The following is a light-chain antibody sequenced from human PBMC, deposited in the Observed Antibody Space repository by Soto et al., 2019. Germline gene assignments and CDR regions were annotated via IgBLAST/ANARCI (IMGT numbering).Light chain of an antibody. V-gene: IGLV2-23*03. CDR3: CSYAGSSTFV. Sequence: QSALTQPASVSGSPGKSITISCAGSSSDVGSYNLVSWCQQHPGNAPKLIIYEGFKRPSGISNRFSASKSGSTASLTISGLQAEDEADYYCCSYAGSSTFVFGTGTKVTVL. CDR1: SSDVGSYNL. CDR2: EGF. J-gene: IGLJ1*01.